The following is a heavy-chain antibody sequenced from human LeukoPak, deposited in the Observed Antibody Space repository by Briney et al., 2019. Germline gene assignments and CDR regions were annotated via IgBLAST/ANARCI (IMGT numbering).Heavy chain of an antibody. CDR1: GFTVSSNY. D-gene: IGHD5-18*01. CDR3: ARGGYHAYYLDY. CDR2: IYSGGST. J-gene: IGHJ4*02. V-gene: IGHV3-66*01. Sequence: PGGSLRPSCAASGFTVSSNYMSWVRQAPGKGLEWVSVIYSGGSTYYADSVKGRFTISRDNSKNTLYLQMKSLRAEDTAVYYCARGGYHAYYLDYWGQGSLVTVSS.